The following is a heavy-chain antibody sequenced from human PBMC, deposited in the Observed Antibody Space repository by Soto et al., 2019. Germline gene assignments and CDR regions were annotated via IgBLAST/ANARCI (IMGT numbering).Heavy chain of an antibody. CDR1: GGTFSSYT. J-gene: IGHJ3*02. Sequence: GASVKVSCKASGGTFSSYTISWVRQAPGQGREWMGRIIPILGIANYAQKFQGRVTITADKSTSTAYMELSSLRSEDTAVYYCARDGYCSGGSCYSSGAFDIWGQGSMVTVSS. CDR2: IIPILGIA. D-gene: IGHD2-15*01. V-gene: IGHV1-69*04. CDR3: ARDGYCSGGSCYSSGAFDI.